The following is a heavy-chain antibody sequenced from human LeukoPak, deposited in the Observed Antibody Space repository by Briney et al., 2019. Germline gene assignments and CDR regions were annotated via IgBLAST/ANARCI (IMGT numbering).Heavy chain of an antibody. CDR1: GGSISSTSYY. J-gene: IGHJ4*02. D-gene: IGHD3-22*01. Sequence: SETLSLTCTVSGGSISSTSYYWAWIRQPPGKCLGWIGNMYYSGSTYYNPSLKSRVTISVDTSTNQFSLRLSSVPAADPAVYYCARDGFYDSSGYYYPWVFDYWGQGTLVTVSS. V-gene: IGHV4-39*07. CDR2: MYYSGST. CDR3: ARDGFYDSSGYYYPWVFDY.